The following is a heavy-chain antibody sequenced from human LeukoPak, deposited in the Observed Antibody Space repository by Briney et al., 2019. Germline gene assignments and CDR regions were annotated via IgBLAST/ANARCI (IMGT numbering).Heavy chain of an antibody. CDR1: GFTFDDYA. D-gene: IGHD1-26*01. V-gene: IGHV3-9*01. CDR2: ISWNSGSI. CDR3: AKDIGGSYWRGVFDY. Sequence: GGSLRLSCAASGFTFDDYAMHWVRQAPGKGLEWVSGISWNSGSIGYADSVKGRFTISRDNAKHSLYLQMNSLRAEDTALCYCAKDIGGSYWRGVFDYWGQGTLVTVSS. J-gene: IGHJ4*02.